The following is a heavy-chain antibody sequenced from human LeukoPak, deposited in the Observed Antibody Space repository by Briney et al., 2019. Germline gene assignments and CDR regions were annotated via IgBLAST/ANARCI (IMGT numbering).Heavy chain of an antibody. CDR2: IWFDGSNK. CDR3: ARDKGTMTTVTPGYFDS. V-gene: IGHV3-33*01. CDR1: GFTFSRNG. D-gene: IGHD4-17*01. J-gene: IGHJ4*02. Sequence: GGSLRLSCAAASGFTFSRNGMHWVRQAPGKGLEWVALIWFDGSNKYYADSVKGRFTISRDNSKNTLYLQMNSLRAEDTAVYYCARDKGTMTTVTPGYFDSWGQGTLATVSS.